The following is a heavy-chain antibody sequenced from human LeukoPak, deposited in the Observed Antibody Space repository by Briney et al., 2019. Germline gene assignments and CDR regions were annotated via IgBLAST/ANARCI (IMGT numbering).Heavy chain of an antibody. J-gene: IGHJ6*04. CDR3: VKASGISYYYYGMDV. CDR2: ISSNGGST. V-gene: IGHV3-64D*06. D-gene: IGHD3-10*01. CDR1: GFTFSSYA. Sequence: GGSLRLSCAASGFTFSSYAMHWVRQAPGKGLEYVSAISSNGGSTYYADSVKGRFTISRDNSKNTLYLQMSSLRAEDTAVYYCVKASGISYYYYGMDVWGKGTTVTVSS.